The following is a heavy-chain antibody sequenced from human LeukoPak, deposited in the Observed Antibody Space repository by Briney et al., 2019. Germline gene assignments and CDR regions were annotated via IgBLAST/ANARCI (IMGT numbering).Heavy chain of an antibody. CDR3: AISIFGVVPTKY. V-gene: IGHV3-74*01. Sequence: GGSLRLSCAASGFTFSSYSMHWVRQAPGKGLVWVSRINSDGSSTRYADSVKGRFTISRDNAKNTLYLQMNSLRAEDTAVYYCAISIFGVVPTKYWGLGTLVTVSS. D-gene: IGHD3-3*01. CDR1: GFTFSSYS. J-gene: IGHJ4*02. CDR2: INSDGSST.